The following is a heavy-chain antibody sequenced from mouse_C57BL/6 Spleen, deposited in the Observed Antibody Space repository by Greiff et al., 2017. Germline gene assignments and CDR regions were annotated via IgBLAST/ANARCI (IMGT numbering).Heavy chain of an antibody. V-gene: IGHV1-55*01. CDR3: ASPPYDYDEGFAY. CDR2: IYPGSGST. J-gene: IGHJ3*01. D-gene: IGHD2-4*01. Sequence: QVQLQQPGAELVKPGASVKMSCKASGYTFTSYWITWVKQRPGQGLEWIGDIYPGSGSTNYNEKFKSKATLTVDTSSSTAYMQLSSLTSEDSAVYYGASPPYDYDEGFAYWGQGTLVTVSA. CDR1: GYTFTSYW.